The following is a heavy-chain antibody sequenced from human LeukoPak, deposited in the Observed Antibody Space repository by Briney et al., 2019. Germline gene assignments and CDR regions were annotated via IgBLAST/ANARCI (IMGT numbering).Heavy chain of an antibody. V-gene: IGHV4-34*01. CDR3: ANKEAFDI. CDR2: INHSGST. Sequence: PSETLSLTCAVYGGSFSGYYWSWIRQPPGKGLVWIGEINHSGSTNYNPSLKSRVTISVDTSKNQFSLKLSSVTAADTAVYYCANKEAFDIWGQGTMVTVSS. CDR1: GGSFSGYY. J-gene: IGHJ3*02.